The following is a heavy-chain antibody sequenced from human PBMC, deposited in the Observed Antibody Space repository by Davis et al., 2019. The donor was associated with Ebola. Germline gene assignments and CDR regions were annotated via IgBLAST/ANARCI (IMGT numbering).Heavy chain of an antibody. Sequence: PSETLSLTCTVSDASISGHYWNWFRQPPEKGLEWIGFISGSGRTSYNPSLTSRITISADTSKNQFSLNLSSVTAADTAVYFCARFGHGAYWGQGTLVTVSS. CDR3: ARFGHGAY. CDR1: DASISGHY. CDR2: ISGSGRT. D-gene: IGHD3-16*01. V-gene: IGHV4-59*11. J-gene: IGHJ4*02.